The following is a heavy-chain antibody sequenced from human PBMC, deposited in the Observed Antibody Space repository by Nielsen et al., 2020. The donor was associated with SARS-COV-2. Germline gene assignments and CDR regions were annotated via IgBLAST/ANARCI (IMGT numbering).Heavy chain of an antibody. CDR1: GFTFDDYA. D-gene: IGHD6-19*01. Sequence: GGSLRLSCAASGFTFDDYAMHWVRQAPGKGLEWVSGISWNSGSIGYADSVKGRFTISRDNAKNSLYLQMNSLRAEDTALYYCAKGPIAVAVYYFDYWGQGTLVTVSS. CDR3: AKGPIAVAVYYFDY. V-gene: IGHV3-9*01. CDR2: ISWNSGSI. J-gene: IGHJ4*02.